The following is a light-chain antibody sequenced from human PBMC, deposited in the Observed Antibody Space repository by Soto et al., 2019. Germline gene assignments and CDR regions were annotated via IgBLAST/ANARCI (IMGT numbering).Light chain of an antibody. J-gene: IGLJ2*01. Sequence: QSVLTQPPSVSAAPGQKVTISCSGSSSNIGNNYVSWYQQLPGTAHKLLIYDNNKRPSGIPDRFSGSKSGTSATLGITGRQSGDEADYYCGSWDSSLSAGVFGGGTKLTVL. CDR2: DNN. CDR3: GSWDSSLSAGV. CDR1: SSNIGNNY. V-gene: IGLV1-51*01.